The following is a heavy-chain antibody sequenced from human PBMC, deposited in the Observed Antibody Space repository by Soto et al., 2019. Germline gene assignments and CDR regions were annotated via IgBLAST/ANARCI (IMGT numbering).Heavy chain of an antibody. CDR1: GGSISSYY. D-gene: IGHD4-17*01. Sequence: SETLSLTCTVSGGSISSYYLSLIRQPPEKGLEWIGYINYSGSTNYNPSLKSRVTISVDTSKNQFSLKVRSVTAADTAVYYCARETYGDYVGYFDPWGQGIQVTVAS. CDR2: INYSGST. J-gene: IGHJ5*02. V-gene: IGHV4-59*12. CDR3: ARETYGDYVGYFDP.